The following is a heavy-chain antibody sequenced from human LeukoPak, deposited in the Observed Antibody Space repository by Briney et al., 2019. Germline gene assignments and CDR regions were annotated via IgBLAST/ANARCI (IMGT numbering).Heavy chain of an antibody. CDR1: GFTFSDYY. CDR2: ISSSGSTI. J-gene: IGHJ4*02. D-gene: IGHD3-9*01. Sequence: GGSLRLSCAASGFTFSDYYMSWIRQAPGKGLEWVSYISSSGSTIYYADSVKGRFTISRDNAKNSLYLQMNSLRAEDTAVYYCAKDLEELRYFDWLLYFDYWGQGTLVTVSS. V-gene: IGHV3-11*01. CDR3: AKDLEELRYFDWLLYFDY.